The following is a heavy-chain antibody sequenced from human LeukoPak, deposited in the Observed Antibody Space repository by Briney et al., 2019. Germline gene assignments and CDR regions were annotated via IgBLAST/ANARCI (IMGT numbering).Heavy chain of an antibody. V-gene: IGHV1-2*02. Sequence: ASVKVSCKASGYSFTGYYMHWVRQAPVQGLEWMGWINPNSGGTNYAQKFQGRVTMTRDTSISTAYMELSRLRSDDTAVYYCARRGLAAAGLYYFDYWGQGTLVTVSS. J-gene: IGHJ4*02. CDR1: GYSFTGYY. CDR3: ARRGLAAAGLYYFDY. CDR2: INPNSGGT. D-gene: IGHD6-13*01.